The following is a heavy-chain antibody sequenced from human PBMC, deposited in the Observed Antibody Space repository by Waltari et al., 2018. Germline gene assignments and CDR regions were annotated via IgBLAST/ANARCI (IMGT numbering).Heavy chain of an antibody. D-gene: IGHD6-19*01. V-gene: IGHV3-23*01. CDR1: GFTFRHYS. CDR2: ITSGGGDT. Sequence: QLLESGGGWRQAGGSLQLSCAAPGFTFRHYSMSWGRQAPRKGPEWVSGITSGGGDTYYTDSVRGRFTISRDNSKNTVYLQMNSLRHEDTAVYYCAKEIYRIGRPCFDYWGQGVRVTVSS. J-gene: IGHJ4*02. CDR3: AKEIYRIGRPCFDY.